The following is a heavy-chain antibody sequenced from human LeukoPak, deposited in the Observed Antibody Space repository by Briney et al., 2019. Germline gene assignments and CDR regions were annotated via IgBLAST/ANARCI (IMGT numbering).Heavy chain of an antibody. CDR1: GFSVSSDY. D-gene: IGHD5-18*01. V-gene: IGHV3-53*01. Sequence: GGSLRLSCADPGFSVSSDYMTWVRQAPGKGLEWVSVIYSGGSTYYADSVKRRFTISRDNSKNTLYLQMNNVRVEDTAVYFCVRYHTALNSWGRGTLVTASS. J-gene: IGHJ4*02. CDR2: IYSGGST. CDR3: VRYHTALNS.